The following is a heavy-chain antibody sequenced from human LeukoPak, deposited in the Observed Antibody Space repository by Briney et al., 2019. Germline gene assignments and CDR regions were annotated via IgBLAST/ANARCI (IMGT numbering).Heavy chain of an antibody. D-gene: IGHD4-17*01. CDR2: IYTSGST. CDR1: GGSISSGSYY. J-gene: IGHJ4*02. Sequence: PSETLSLTCTVSGGSISSGSYYWSWIRQPAGKGLEWIGRIYTSGSTNYNPSLKSRVTISVDTSKNQFSLKLSSVTAADTAVYYCARLRGETFDYWGQGTLVTVSS. CDR3: ARLRGETFDY. V-gene: IGHV4-61*02.